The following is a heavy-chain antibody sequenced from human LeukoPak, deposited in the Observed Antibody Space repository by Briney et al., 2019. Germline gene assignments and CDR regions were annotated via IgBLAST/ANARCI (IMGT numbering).Heavy chain of an antibody. CDR1: GFTFSSYA. Sequence: GRSLRLSCAASGFTFSSYAMHWVRQAPGKGLEWVSVISYDGSNKYYADFVKGRFTISRDNSKNTLYLQMNSLRAEDTAVYYCASTPVYYYDSSGYPDYWGQGTLVTVSS. CDR2: ISYDGSNK. V-gene: IGHV3-30-3*01. J-gene: IGHJ4*02. CDR3: ASTPVYYYDSSGYPDY. D-gene: IGHD3-22*01.